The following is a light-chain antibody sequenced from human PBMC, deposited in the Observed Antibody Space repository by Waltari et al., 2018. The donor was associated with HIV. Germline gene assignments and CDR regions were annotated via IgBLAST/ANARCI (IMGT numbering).Light chain of an antibody. V-gene: IGLV1-40*01. CDR2: GNN. CDR3: QSYDSSLTTTV. CDR1: KSNIGAGYE. Sequence: QSVLTQPPSVSGDPGQRVTISCTGRKSNIGAGYEVNWYQQVPGTAPKLLIYGNNNRASGVPDRFSGSKSGTSASLAISGLQAEDEAEYHCQSYDSSLTTTVFGGGTKLTVL. J-gene: IGLJ2*01.